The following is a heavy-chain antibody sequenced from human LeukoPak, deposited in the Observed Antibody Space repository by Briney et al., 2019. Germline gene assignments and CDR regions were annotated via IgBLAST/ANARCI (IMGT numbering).Heavy chain of an antibody. D-gene: IGHD3-22*01. Sequence: ASVKVSCKASGYTFTSYAMHWVRQAPGQRLEWMGWINAGNGNTKYSQKFQGRVTITRDTSASTAYMELISLRSEDTAVYYCAGGFLDSSGYYYHYGMDVWGQGTTVTVSS. V-gene: IGHV1-3*01. J-gene: IGHJ6*02. CDR1: GYTFTSYA. CDR2: INAGNGNT. CDR3: AGGFLDSSGYYYHYGMDV.